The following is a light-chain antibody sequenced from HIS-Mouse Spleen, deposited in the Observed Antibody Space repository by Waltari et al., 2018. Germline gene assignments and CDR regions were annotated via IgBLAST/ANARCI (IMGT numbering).Light chain of an antibody. J-gene: IGLJ3*02. Sequence: LTQPPSVSVSPGQTARITCSGTSSDVGGYNYVSWYQQHPGKAPKLMIYDVSNRPSGVSNRFSGSKSGNTASLTISGLQAEDEADYYCSSYTSSSTWVFGGGTKLTVL. CDR2: DVS. CDR1: SSDVGGYNY. V-gene: IGLV2-14*03. CDR3: SSYTSSSTWV.